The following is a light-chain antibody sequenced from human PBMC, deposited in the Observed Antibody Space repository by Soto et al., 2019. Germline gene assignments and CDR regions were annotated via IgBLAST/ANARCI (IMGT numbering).Light chain of an antibody. J-gene: IGLJ2*01. CDR2: DDK. CDR3: GTWDSSLSAVV. CDR1: SSNIGNNY. V-gene: IGLV1-51*01. Sequence: QSALTQPPSVSAAPGQKVTISCSGSSSNIGNNYASWYQQLPGTAPKLLIYDDKKRPSGIPDRFSGSKSGTSATLGITGLQTGDEADYYCGTWDSSLSAVVFGGGTKVTVL.